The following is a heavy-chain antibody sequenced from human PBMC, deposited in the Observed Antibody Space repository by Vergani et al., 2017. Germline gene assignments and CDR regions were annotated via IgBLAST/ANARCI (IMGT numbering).Heavy chain of an antibody. D-gene: IGHD6-6*01. CDR3: ARGVARQLVRAYYFDY. CDR1: GFTFSSYA. CDR2: ITYDGSNK. V-gene: IGHV3-30*01. J-gene: IGHJ4*02. Sequence: QVQLVESGGGVVQPGRSLRLSCAASGFTFSSYAMHWVRQAPGKGLEWVAVITYDGSNKNYADSVKGRFTISRDNSKNTLYLQMNSLRAEDTAVYYCARGVARQLVRAYYFDYWGQGTLVTVSS.